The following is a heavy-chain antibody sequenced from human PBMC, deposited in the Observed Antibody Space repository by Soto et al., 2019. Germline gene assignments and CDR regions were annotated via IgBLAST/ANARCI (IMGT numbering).Heavy chain of an antibody. V-gene: IGHV1-18*01. CDR2: ITPFSGHT. D-gene: IGHD3-22*01. J-gene: IGHJ4*02. Sequence: QVQLAQSGPEVKKPGASVRVSCKASGYSFYHSDINWVRQAPGQGLEWMGRITPFSGHTTYAQTVHGRVTMTTDTSTSTAYMELRSLTSDDTAVYYCARVGSYYESTGYIKGLGHWGQGTLVTVSS. CDR1: GYSFYHSD. CDR3: ARVGSYYESTGYIKGLGH.